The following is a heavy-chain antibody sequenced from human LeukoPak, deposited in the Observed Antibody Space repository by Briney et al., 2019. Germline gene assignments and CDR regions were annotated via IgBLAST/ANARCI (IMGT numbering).Heavy chain of an antibody. V-gene: IGHV1-69*04. CDR1: GGTFSSYA. J-gene: IGHJ4*02. CDR3: ARGTRFYDSSGYWAPFDY. CDR2: IIPILGIA. Sequence: SVKVSCKASGGTFSSYAISWVRQAPGQGLEWMGGIIPILGIANYAQKFQGRVTITADKSTSTAYMELSSLRSEDTAVYYYARGTRFYDSSGYWAPFDYWGQGTLVTVSS. D-gene: IGHD3-22*01.